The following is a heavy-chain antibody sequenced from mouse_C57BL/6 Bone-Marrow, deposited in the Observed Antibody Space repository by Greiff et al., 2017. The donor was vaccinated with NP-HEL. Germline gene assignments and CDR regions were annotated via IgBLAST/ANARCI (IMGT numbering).Heavy chain of an antibody. CDR2: IYPGNSDT. J-gene: IGHJ4*01. CDR1: GYTFTSYW. Sequence: EVQVVESGTVLARPGASVKMSCKTSGYTFTSYWMHWVKQRPGQGLEWIGAIYPGNSDTSYNQKFKGKAKLTAVTSASTAYMELSSLTNEDSAVYYCTYYYGSSPDWAMDYWGQGTSVTVSS. D-gene: IGHD1-1*01. V-gene: IGHV1-5*01. CDR3: TYYYGSSPDWAMDY.